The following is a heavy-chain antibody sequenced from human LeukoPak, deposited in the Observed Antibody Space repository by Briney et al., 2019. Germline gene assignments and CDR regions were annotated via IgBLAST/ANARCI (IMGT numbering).Heavy chain of an antibody. V-gene: IGHV4-38-2*02. Sequence: PSEPLSLTCTVGCYSISSGYYWGCIRQPPGKGLEWIGSIYHSGSTYYNPSLKSRVTISVDTSKNQFSLKLSSVTAADTAVYYCARVGGGRDRPANNWFDPWGQGTLVTVSS. J-gene: IGHJ5*02. CDR3: ARVGGGRDRPANNWFDP. CDR2: IYHSGST. CDR1: CYSISSGYY. D-gene: IGHD3-16*01.